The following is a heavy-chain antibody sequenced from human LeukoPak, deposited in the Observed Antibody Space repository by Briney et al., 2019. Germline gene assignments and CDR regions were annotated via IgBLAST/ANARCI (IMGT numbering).Heavy chain of an antibody. J-gene: IGHJ4*02. CDR2: ISGGGDIT. D-gene: IGHD6-13*01. V-gene: IGHV3-23*01. CDR3: AKDGDGSWFHKFDY. Sequence: HPGGSLRLSCAASGFNFANHAMSWVRQTPGKGLEWVSAISGGGDITYYADSVKGRFTISRDNSKNTLYLQMNSLRAEDTAVYYCAKDGDGSWFHKFDYWGQGTLVTVSS. CDR1: GFNFANHA.